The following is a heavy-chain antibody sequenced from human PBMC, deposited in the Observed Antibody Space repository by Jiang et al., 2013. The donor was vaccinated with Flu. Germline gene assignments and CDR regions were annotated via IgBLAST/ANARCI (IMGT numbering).Heavy chain of an antibody. D-gene: IGHD3-3*01. J-gene: IGHJ6*02. V-gene: IGHV1-69*04. CDR2: TIPIIGMT. Sequence: KVSCKTSGGIFRNFAINWVRQAPGQGLEWMGRTIPIIGMTNYAQKFQGRVTITADKSTSTAYMELSSLRSEDTAVYYCARCLRFLEGGFTFYGMDVWGQGTTVTVSS. CDR1: GGIFRNFA. CDR3: ARCLRFLEGGFTFYGMDV.